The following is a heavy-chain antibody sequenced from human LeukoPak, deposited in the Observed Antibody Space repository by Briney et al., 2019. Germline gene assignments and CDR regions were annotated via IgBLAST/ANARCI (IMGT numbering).Heavy chain of an antibody. Sequence: GGSLRLSCAASGFTFSHFGFHWVRQAPGKGLEWVAVIWSDGTSQYYGDSVKGRFIIYRDDSHNTIYLQMNSLRVEDTAVYYCAKDAQRGFDYSNSLEYWGQGSLVTVSS. CDR1: GFTFSHFG. V-gene: IGHV3-33*06. J-gene: IGHJ4*02. D-gene: IGHD4-11*01. CDR3: AKDAQRGFDYSNSLEY. CDR2: IWSDGTSQ.